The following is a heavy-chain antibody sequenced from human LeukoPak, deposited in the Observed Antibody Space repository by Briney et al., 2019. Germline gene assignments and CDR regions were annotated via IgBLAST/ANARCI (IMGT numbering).Heavy chain of an antibody. V-gene: IGHV1-18*01. CDR1: GYTFTSYG. CDR2: ISAYNGNT. J-gene: IGHJ4*02. CDR3: AREYSGSYYLGPNFDY. D-gene: IGHD1-26*01. Sequence: ASVKVSCKXSGYTFTSYGISWVRQAPGQGLEWMGWISAYNGNTNYSQKLQGRVTMTTDTSTRTAHMELRSLRSDDTAVYYCAREYSGSYYLGPNFDYWGQGTLVTVSS.